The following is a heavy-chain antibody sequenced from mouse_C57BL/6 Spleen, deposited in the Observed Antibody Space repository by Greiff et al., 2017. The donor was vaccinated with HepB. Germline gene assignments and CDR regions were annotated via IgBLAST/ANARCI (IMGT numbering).Heavy chain of an antibody. D-gene: IGHD2-3*01. V-gene: IGHV5-9-1*02. J-gene: IGHJ4*01. CDR2: ISSGGDYI. Sequence: EVQRVESGEGLVKPGGSLKLSCAASGFTFSSYAMSWVRQTPEKRLEWVAYISSGGDYIYYADTVKGRFTISRDNARNTLYLQMSSLNSEDTAMYCCTRDGYYSPMHYCGQVSSVTVSS. CDR3: TRDGYYSPMHY. CDR1: GFTFSSYA.